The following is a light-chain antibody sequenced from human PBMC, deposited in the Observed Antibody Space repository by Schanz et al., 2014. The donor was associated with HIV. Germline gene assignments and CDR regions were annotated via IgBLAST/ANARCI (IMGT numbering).Light chain of an antibody. V-gene: IGLV2-14*02. CDR1: SSDVGSYNL. J-gene: IGLJ2*01. Sequence: QSALTQPASVSGSPGQSITISCTGTSSDVGSYNLVSWYQQHPGKAPKLMIYEVSKRPSGVSNRFSGSKSGNTASLTISGLQAEDEADYHCSSYTSSSTVVFGGGTKLTVL. CDR3: SSYTSSSTVV. CDR2: EVS.